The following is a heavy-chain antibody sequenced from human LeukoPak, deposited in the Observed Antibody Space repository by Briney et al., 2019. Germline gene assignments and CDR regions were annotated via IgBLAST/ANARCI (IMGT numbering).Heavy chain of an antibody. J-gene: IGHJ6*02. CDR1: GYTFTGYY. CDR2: INPNSGGT. V-gene: IGHV1-2*02. CDR3: SRDLGGQAAVRYWYNYGMDV. Sequence: GASVKVSCKASGYTFTGYYMHWVRRAPGQGLEWMGWINPNSGGTNYAQTFQGRVTMTRDTSISTAYMELSRLRSDDTAVYYCSRDLGGQAAVRYWYNYGMDVWGRGTTVTVSS. D-gene: IGHD6-13*01.